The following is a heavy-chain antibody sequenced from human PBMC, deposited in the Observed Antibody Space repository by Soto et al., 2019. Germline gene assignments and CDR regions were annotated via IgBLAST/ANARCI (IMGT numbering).Heavy chain of an antibody. Sequence: PGGSLRLSCAASGFIFSTYAMSWVRQAPGKGLEWVSAISSSGDSTYYAESVRGRFTISRDNSINTLYLQMSSLRTEDTAVYYCAHPRGYGIFDAVDIWGQGTMVTVSS. J-gene: IGHJ3*02. CDR1: GFIFSTYA. CDR3: AHPRGYGIFDAVDI. CDR2: ISSSGDST. D-gene: IGHD4-17*01. V-gene: IGHV3-23*01.